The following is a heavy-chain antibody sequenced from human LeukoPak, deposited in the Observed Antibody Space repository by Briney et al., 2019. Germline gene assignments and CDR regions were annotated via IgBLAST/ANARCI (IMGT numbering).Heavy chain of an antibody. Sequence: GGSLRLSCAVSGFTFDDYAMSWVRQAPGKGLEWVSGIDWNGDSTDYAESVKGRFTMSRDNAKNSLYLQMNSLKVEDTAFYYCARHIGTYYVAYFFDSWGQGILVTVSS. J-gene: IGHJ4*02. CDR1: GFTFDDYA. CDR3: ARHIGTYYVAYFFDS. D-gene: IGHD1-26*01. CDR2: IDWNGDST. V-gene: IGHV3-20*04.